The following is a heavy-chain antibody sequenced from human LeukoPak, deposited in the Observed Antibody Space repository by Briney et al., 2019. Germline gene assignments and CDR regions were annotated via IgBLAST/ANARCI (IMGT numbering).Heavy chain of an antibody. D-gene: IGHD3-10*01. CDR1: GFTFNTYA. Sequence: GGSLRLSCAASGFTFNTYAMNWVRQAPGKGLEWVSAISGSGDNTYYADSVKGRFTISRDDSKSTVYLQMNSLRAEDTAVYYCAKDQSDKGSYAAFDYWGQGTLVPVSS. J-gene: IGHJ4*02. CDR3: AKDQSDKGSYAAFDY. CDR2: ISGSGDNT. V-gene: IGHV3-23*01.